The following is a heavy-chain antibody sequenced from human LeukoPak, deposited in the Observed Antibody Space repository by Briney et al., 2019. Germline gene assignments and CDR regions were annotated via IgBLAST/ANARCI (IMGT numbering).Heavy chain of an antibody. CDR1: GVTVSSNY. Sequence: GGSLRLSCAASGVTVSSNYMSWVRQAPGKGLEWVSVIYSGGNTYYADSVKGRFTISRDNSKNTLYLQMNSLRAEDTAVYYCARESCGSTGCYYHFDYWGQGTLVTVSS. CDR2: IYSGGNT. J-gene: IGHJ4*02. D-gene: IGHD2-2*01. CDR3: ARESCGSTGCYYHFDY. V-gene: IGHV3-66*01.